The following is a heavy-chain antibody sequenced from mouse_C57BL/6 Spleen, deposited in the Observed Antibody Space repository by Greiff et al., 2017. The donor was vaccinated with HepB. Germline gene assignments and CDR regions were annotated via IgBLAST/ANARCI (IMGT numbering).Heavy chain of an antibody. J-gene: IGHJ2*01. CDR1: GYTFTSYG. CDR2: SYPSSGNT. Sequence: QVQLQQSGAELARPGASVKLSCKASGYTFTSYGISWVKQRPGQGLEWIGESYPSSGNTYYNEKIKGKATLTADKSSSTAYMELRSLTSEDSAVYFCARPNYYGSPLDYWGQGTTLTVSS. V-gene: IGHV1-81*01. D-gene: IGHD1-1*01. CDR3: ARPNYYGSPLDY.